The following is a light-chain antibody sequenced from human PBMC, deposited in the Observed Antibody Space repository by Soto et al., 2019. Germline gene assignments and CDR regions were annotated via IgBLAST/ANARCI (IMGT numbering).Light chain of an antibody. Sequence: EIVLTQSPGTLSLSPGDRATLSCRASQTISSTYLAWYQQKPGQAPRLLIYAASTRATGIPDRFSGSGSGTAFTRTISRLEPEDFAVYNCQQYDSSTKTFGQGTKVEI. V-gene: IGKV3-20*01. CDR2: AAS. CDR3: QQYDSSTKT. J-gene: IGKJ1*01. CDR1: QTISSTY.